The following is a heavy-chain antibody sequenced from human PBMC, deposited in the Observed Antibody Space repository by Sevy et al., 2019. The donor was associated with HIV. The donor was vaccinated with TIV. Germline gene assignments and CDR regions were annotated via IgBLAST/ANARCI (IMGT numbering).Heavy chain of an antibody. CDR2: ISYDGNNK. D-gene: IGHD3-16*01. Sequence: GGSLRLSCAASGFTFSHYGMHWVRQAPGKGLEWVAVISYDGNNKYADSVKGRFTISRDNSKNTLYLQMNSLRAEDTAVYYCARDGSSGGLFLKDYYYFGMDVWGQGTTVTVSS. CDR3: ARDGSSGGLFLKDYYYFGMDV. J-gene: IGHJ6*02. CDR1: GFTFSHYG. V-gene: IGHV3-30*03.